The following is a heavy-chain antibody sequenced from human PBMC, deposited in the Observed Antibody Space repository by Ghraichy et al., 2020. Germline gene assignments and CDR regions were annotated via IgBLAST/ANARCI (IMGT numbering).Heavy chain of an antibody. D-gene: IGHD6-19*01. CDR3: ARGPTYSSGWYNRDHYYYYGMDV. CDR1: GGSISSSSYY. J-gene: IGHJ6*02. Sequence: SETLSLTCTVSGGSISSSSYYWGWIRQPPGKGLEWIGSIYYSGSTYYNPSLKSRVTISVDTSKNQFSLKLSSVTAADTAVYYCARGPTYSSGWYNRDHYYYYGMDVWGQGTRVTVSS. V-gene: IGHV4-39*01. CDR2: IYYSGST.